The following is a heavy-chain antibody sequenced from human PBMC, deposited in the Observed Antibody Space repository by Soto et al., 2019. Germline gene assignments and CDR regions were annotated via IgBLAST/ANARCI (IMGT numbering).Heavy chain of an antibody. J-gene: IGHJ4*02. Sequence: SQTLSLTCTVSGGSISSSSYYWGWIRQPPGKGLEWIGSIYYSGSTYYNPSLKSRVTISVDTSKNQFSLKLSSVTAADSAVYYCARLHSSGPYVDYWGQGTLVTVSS. CDR3: ARLHSSGPYVDY. V-gene: IGHV4-39*01. CDR2: IYYSGST. CDR1: GGSISSSSYY. D-gene: IGHD3-22*01.